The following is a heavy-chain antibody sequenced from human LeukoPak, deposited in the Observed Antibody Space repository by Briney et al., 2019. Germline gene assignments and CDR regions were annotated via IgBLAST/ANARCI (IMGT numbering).Heavy chain of an antibody. D-gene: IGHD3-16*01. CDR2: IYCSGST. CDR3: ARRYGP. V-gene: IGHV4-39*01. CDR1: GVSLSGGSYY. J-gene: IGHJ4*02. Sequence: SETLSLTCTVSGVSLSGGSYYWGWIRQPPGKGLEWIGSIYCSGSTYYNPSLKSRVTISVDTSKNQFSLKLNSVTATDTAVYYCARRYGPWGQGTLVTVSS.